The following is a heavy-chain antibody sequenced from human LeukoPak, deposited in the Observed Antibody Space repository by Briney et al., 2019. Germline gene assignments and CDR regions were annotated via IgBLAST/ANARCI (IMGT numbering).Heavy chain of an antibody. V-gene: IGHV3-7*01. CDR1: GFTFSSYW. CDR2: IKQDGSEK. J-gene: IGHJ5*02. D-gene: IGHD2-15*01. Sequence: GGSLRLSCAASGFTFSSYWMSWVRQAPGKGLEWVANIKQDGSEKYYVDSVKGRFTISRDNAKNSLFLQMNSLRAEDTAVYYCARDPASPMQAAPDNWFDPWGQGTLVTVSS. CDR3: ARDPASPMQAAPDNWFDP.